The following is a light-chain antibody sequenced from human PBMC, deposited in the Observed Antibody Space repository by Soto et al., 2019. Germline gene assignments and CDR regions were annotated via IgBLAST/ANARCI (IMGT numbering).Light chain of an antibody. V-gene: IGKV1-5*03. CDR1: QSISIL. J-gene: IGKJ1*01. Sequence: DIHLTQSPSTLSSSVGDRVTITCRASQSISILLAWYQQKPGKAPNLLIYATSTLETGVSSRFSGSGSGTESTLTISSLQPDDSATYYCQHDNDFSWTFGQGTKVEIK. CDR2: ATS. CDR3: QHDNDFSWT.